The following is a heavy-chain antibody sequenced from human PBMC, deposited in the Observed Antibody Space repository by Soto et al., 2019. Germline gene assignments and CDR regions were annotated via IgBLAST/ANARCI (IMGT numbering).Heavy chain of an antibody. Sequence: EVQLVESGGGLVQPGGSLRLSCAASGFTFSSYDMHWVRQATGKGLEWVSAIGTAGDTYYPGSVKGRFTISRENAKNSLYLQMNSLRAGDTAVYYCARSPSIQLNYYYMDVWGKGTTVTVSS. V-gene: IGHV3-13*01. CDR3: ARSPSIQLNYYYMDV. CDR1: GFTFSSYD. D-gene: IGHD4-4*01. CDR2: IGTAGDT. J-gene: IGHJ6*03.